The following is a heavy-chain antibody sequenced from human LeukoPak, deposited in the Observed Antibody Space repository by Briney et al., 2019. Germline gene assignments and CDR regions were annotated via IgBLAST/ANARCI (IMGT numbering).Heavy chain of an antibody. Sequence: GGAPRLSCAAPGFTLSSNYKSWGRQATGKSLEWVSAIGTAGDTYYPGSVKGRFTISRENAKNSLYLQMNSLRAGDTAVYYCARALGDAFDIWGQGTMVTVSS. J-gene: IGHJ3*02. V-gene: IGHV3-13*01. CDR3: ARALGDAFDI. CDR2: IGTAGDT. CDR1: GFTLSSNY.